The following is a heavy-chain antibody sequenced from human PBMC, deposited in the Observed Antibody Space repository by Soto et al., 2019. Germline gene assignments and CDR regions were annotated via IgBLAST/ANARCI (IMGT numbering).Heavy chain of an antibody. V-gene: IGHV3-23*01. D-gene: IGHD3-22*01. Sequence: GGFLRLSWTASGGVISDYARSWILQAPGKGLEWVSGINPGGGSAYYADSVKGLFTISRDNSVNTLYLQMNNLTADVTALYYGAKLHDDNSVLAIWGHGTLVTVSS. J-gene: IGHJ4*01. CDR2: INPGGGSA. CDR1: GGVISDYA. CDR3: AKLHDDNSVLAI.